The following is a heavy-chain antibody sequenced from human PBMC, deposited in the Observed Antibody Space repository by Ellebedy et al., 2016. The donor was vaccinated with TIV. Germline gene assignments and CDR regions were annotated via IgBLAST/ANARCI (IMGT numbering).Heavy chain of an antibody. Sequence: AASVKVSCKASGGTFSSYSINWVRHAPGQGLEWLGRIIPILDITTYAQNFQGRVTITADKSTSTAYMGLSSLRPEDTAVYYCARAPPPRGDRTADAFDIWGQGTMVTVSS. CDR1: GGTFSSYS. V-gene: IGHV1-69*04. J-gene: IGHJ3*02. CDR2: IIPILDIT. CDR3: ARAPPPRGDRTADAFDI. D-gene: IGHD7-27*01.